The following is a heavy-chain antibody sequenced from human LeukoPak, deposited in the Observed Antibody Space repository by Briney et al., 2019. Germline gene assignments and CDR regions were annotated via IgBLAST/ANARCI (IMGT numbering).Heavy chain of an antibody. CDR1: GFTFSSYE. CDR3: ARVVVNGNWFDP. V-gene: IGHV3-48*03. CDR2: ISSSGSTI. D-gene: IGHD2-8*01. J-gene: IGHJ5*02. Sequence: PGGSLRLSCAASGFTFSSYEMNWVRQAPGKGLEWVSYISSSGSTIYYADSVKGRFTISRDNAKNSLYLQMNSLRAEDTAVYYCARVVVNGNWFDPWGQGTLVTVSS.